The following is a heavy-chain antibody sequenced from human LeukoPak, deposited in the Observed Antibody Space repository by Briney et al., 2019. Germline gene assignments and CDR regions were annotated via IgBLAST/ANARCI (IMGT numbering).Heavy chain of an antibody. CDR3: ARAVGNYYGSSSGYWYLDL. D-gene: IGHD3-22*01. CDR2: ISSDTATI. V-gene: IGHV3-48*02. J-gene: IGHJ2*01. Sequence: GGPLRLSCAASGFTFSLYSMNWVRQAPGKGLQWLSYISSDTATIYYADSLEGRFTISRDNAKNSLSLQMNSLRDEDTAVYYCARAVGNYYGSSSGYWYLDLWGRGTQVTVSS. CDR1: GFTFSLYS.